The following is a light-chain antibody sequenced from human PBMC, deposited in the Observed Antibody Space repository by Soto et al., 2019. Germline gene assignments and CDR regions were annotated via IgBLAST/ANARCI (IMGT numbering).Light chain of an antibody. CDR3: QQYNSMGT. CDR2: KAS. J-gene: IGKJ1*01. CDR1: QSISSW. V-gene: IGKV1-5*03. Sequence: DIKMNQSPSTLSASVGDRVTITCRASQSISSWLAWYQQKPGKAPKLLIYKASSLESGVPSRFSGSGSGTEFTLTISSLQPDDFATYYCQQYNSMGTFGQGTKVDIK.